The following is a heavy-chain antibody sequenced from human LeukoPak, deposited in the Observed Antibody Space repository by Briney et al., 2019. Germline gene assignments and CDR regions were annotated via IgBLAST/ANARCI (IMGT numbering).Heavy chain of an antibody. CDR3: AREGVRGSGSYYNVKDY. CDR1: GFTFSSYA. Sequence: GESLRLSCSISGFTFSSYAVCWVRQAPGKGLEWVSSISASGAGTYYADSVKGRFTISRDNSKNTLYLQMNSLRAEDTAVYYCAREGVRGSGSYYNVKDYWGQGSLVTVSS. CDR2: ISASGAGT. J-gene: IGHJ4*02. D-gene: IGHD3-10*01. V-gene: IGHV3-23*01.